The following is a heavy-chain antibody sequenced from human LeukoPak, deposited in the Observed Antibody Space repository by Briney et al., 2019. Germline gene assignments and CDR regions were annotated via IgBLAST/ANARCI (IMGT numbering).Heavy chain of an antibody. V-gene: IGHV4-30-4*08. J-gene: IGHJ4*02. D-gene: IGHD7-27*01. Sequence: SQTLSLTCTVSGGSISSGDYYWSWIRQPPGKGLEWIGYIYYSRSTYYNPSLKSRVTISVDTSKNQFSLKLSSVTAADTAVYYCARDRTGVYSDYWGQGTLVTVSS. CDR3: ARDRTGVYSDY. CDR2: IYYSRST. CDR1: GGSISSGDYY.